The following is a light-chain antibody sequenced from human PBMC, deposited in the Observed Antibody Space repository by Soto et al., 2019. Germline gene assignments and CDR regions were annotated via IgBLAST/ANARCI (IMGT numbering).Light chain of an antibody. V-gene: IGKV3-11*01. J-gene: IGKJ2*01. CDR1: QSVSSY. Sequence: EIVLTQSPATLSLSPGERATLSCRASQSVSSYLAWYQQKPGQAPRLLIYDASNRATGIPARFSSTGSGTDFSIPISSIEPEDFAVYYCQQRSNWPPYTFGQGTKLEIK. CDR3: QQRSNWPPYT. CDR2: DAS.